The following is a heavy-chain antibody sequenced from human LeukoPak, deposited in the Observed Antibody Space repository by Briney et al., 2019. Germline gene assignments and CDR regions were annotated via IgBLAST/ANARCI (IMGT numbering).Heavy chain of an antibody. CDR1: GFTFSSYA. CDR2: ITASGGNT. CDR3: AREVAAAGSPFDY. D-gene: IGHD6-13*01. V-gene: IGHV3-23*01. J-gene: IGHJ4*02. Sequence: PGGSLRLSCAASGFTFSSYAMGWVRQAPGKGLEWVSAITASGGNTYYADSVKGRFTISRDNSKNTLYLQVNSLRAEDTAVYYCAREVAAAGSPFDYWGQGTLVTVSS.